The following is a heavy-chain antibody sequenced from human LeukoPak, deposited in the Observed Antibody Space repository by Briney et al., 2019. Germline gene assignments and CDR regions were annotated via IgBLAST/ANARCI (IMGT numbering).Heavy chain of an antibody. Sequence: SETLSLTCTVSGGSISSSSYYWGWIRQPPGKGLEWIGEIYHSGSTNYNSSLKSRVTISVDKSKNQFSLKLSSVTAADTAVYYCARVSVTISARVPFDIWGQGTMVTVSS. CDR3: ARVSVTISARVPFDI. V-gene: IGHV4-39*07. CDR1: GGSISSSSYY. CDR2: IYHSGST. D-gene: IGHD3-10*01. J-gene: IGHJ3*02.